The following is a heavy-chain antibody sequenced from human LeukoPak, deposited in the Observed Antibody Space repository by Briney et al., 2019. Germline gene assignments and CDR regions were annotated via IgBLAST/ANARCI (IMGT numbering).Heavy chain of an antibody. J-gene: IGHJ4*02. V-gene: IGHV3-21*01. D-gene: IGHD3-22*01. CDR3: ARDLYYDSRAYYFDY. Sequence: GGSLRLSCAASGFTFSSYAMSWVRQAPGKGLEWVSSISGSGSNTHYADSLKGRFTISRDNAKNSLYLQMNSLRAEDTAVYYCARDLYYDSRAYYFDYWGQGILVTVSS. CDR2: ISGSGSNT. CDR1: GFTFSSYA.